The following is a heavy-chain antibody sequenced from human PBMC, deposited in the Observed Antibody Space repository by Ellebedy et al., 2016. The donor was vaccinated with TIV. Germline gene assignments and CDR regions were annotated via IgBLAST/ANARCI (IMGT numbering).Heavy chain of an antibody. J-gene: IGHJ6*02. CDR2: IKQDGSEK. CDR1: GFTFSSYW. D-gene: IGHD5-12*01. CDR3: ARGGGGIVATIVFYYYGMDV. V-gene: IGHV3-7*01. Sequence: GEPLKISXAASGFTFSSYWMSWVRQAPGKGLEWVANIKQDGSEKYYVDSVKGRFTISRDNAKNSLYLQMNSLRAEDTAVYYCARGGGGIVATIVFYYYGMDVWGQGTTVTVSS.